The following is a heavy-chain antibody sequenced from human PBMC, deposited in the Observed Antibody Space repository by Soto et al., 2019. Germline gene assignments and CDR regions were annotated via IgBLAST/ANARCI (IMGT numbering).Heavy chain of an antibody. J-gene: IGHJ4*02. CDR3: ARGLRYYDSSGYDYFDY. CDR1: GFTVSSNY. V-gene: IGHV3-53*01. CDR2: IYSGGST. Sequence: EVQLVESGGGLIQPGGSLRLSCAASGFTVSSNYMSWVRQAPGKGLEWVSVIYSGGSTYYADSVKGRFTISRDNSKNTLYLQMNSLRAEDKAVYYCARGLRYYDSSGYDYFDYWGQGTLVTVSS. D-gene: IGHD3-22*01.